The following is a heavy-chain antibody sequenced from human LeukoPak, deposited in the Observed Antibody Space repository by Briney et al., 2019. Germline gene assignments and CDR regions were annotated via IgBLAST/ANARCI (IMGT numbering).Heavy chain of an antibody. CDR2: IYTSGST. V-gene: IGHV4-4*07. D-gene: IGHD6-13*01. J-gene: IGHJ6*02. Sequence: PSETLSLTCTVSGGSISSYYWSWIRQPAGKGLEWIGRIYTSGSTNYNPSLKSRVTMSVDTSKNQFSLKLSSVTAADTAVYYCARVIAAAGRAGDYYYGMDVWGQGTTVTVSS. CDR1: GGSISSYY. CDR3: ARVIAAAGRAGDYYYGMDV.